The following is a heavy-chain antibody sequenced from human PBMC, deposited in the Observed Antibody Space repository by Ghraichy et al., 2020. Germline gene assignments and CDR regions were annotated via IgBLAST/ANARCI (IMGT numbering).Heavy chain of an antibody. CDR3: ARAYCSSTSCYIQH. CDR2: ISSSGSTI. J-gene: IGHJ1*01. V-gene: IGHV3-11*04. D-gene: IGHD2-2*02. Sequence: GGSLRLSCAASGFTFSDYYMSWIRQAPGKGLEWVSYISSSGSTIYYADSVKGRFTISRDNAKNSLYLQMNSLRAEDTAVYYCARAYCSSTSCYIQHWGQGTLVTVSS. CDR1: GFTFSDYY.